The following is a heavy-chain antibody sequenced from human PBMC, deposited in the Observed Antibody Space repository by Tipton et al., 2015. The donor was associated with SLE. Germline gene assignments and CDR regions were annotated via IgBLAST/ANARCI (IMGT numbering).Heavy chain of an antibody. Sequence: SLRLSCAVSGGSISSTNWWSWVRQSPGKGLEWIGESHHSGSTKYNPSLQSRVTISVDKSKNQFSLQLTSVTAADTAVYYCATAVSMLQGDLRDYFDYWGQGALVTASS. D-gene: IGHD3-10*01. CDR2: SHHSGST. V-gene: IGHV4-4*02. CDR1: GGSISSTNW. J-gene: IGHJ4*02. CDR3: ATAVSMLQGDLRDYFDY.